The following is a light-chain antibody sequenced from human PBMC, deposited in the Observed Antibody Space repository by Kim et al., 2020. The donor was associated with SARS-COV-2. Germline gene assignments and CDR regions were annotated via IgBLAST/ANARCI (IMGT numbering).Light chain of an antibody. CDR3: SSYTSRNTYV. CDR1: SSYVGYYNY. Sequence: GQTITISCSGTSSYVGYYNYVSWHQHPPAEAQHVMIYDVSNRPAGVAHRFSCSNSGNAASLTIAGLQAEDEADYYCSSYTSRNTYVFGSGTKVTVL. J-gene: IGLJ1*01. V-gene: IGLV2-14*03. CDR2: DVS.